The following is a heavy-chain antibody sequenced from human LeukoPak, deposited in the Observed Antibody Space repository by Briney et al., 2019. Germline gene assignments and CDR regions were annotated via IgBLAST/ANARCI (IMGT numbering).Heavy chain of an antibody. Sequence: SETLSLTCAVSGDSIRSTNWWTWVHQPPGKGLEWIGEIYHSAKTNYNPSLKSRVTISVDTSKNQFSLKLSSVTAADTAVYYCARQYSGSYLYWGQGTLVTVSS. J-gene: IGHJ4*02. V-gene: IGHV4-4*02. CDR3: ARQYSGSYLY. CDR2: IYHSAKT. D-gene: IGHD1-26*01. CDR1: GDSIRSTNW.